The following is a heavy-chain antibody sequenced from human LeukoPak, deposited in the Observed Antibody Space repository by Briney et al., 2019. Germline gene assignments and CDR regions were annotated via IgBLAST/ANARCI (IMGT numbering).Heavy chain of an antibody. Sequence: GGSLRLSCAASGFTFSDAWMSWVRQAPGMGLEWVGCIKSKSDGGRTDYSAPVKGRFTISRDDSKNTLYMQINSLKTEDTAVYYCTADMPASSRAADYWGQGTLVTVSS. V-gene: IGHV3-15*01. D-gene: IGHD2-15*01. CDR3: TADMPASSRAADY. CDR2: IKSKSDGGRT. J-gene: IGHJ4*02. CDR1: GFTFSDAW.